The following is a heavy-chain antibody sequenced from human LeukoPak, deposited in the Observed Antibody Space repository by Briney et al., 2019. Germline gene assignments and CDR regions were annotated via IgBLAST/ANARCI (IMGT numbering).Heavy chain of an antibody. CDR1: AGSISSNSYY. D-gene: IGHD3-22*01. V-gene: IGHV4-39*01. J-gene: IGHJ4*02. CDR3: ARSTYYDLDY. CDR2: ISYSGST. Sequence: PSETLSLTYTVSAGSISSNSYYWGWIRQPPGKGLEWIGSISYSGSTYYNPSLKSRVTISVDTSKNQFSLNLISVTAADTAVYYCARSTYYDLDYWGQGTLVTVSS.